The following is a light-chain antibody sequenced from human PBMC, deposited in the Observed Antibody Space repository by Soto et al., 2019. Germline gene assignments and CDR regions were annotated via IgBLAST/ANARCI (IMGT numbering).Light chain of an antibody. J-gene: IGLJ1*01. CDR3: SSKIINITPLCV. CDR2: EVS. V-gene: IGLV2-14*01. CDR1: SSDIGTYNF. Sequence: QSVLTQPASVSGSPGQSITISCTGTSSDIGTYNFVSWYQQHPGKVPKLIIYEVSSRPSEISDRFSGSKSGDTASLTISGLQAEYEAEYYCSSKIINITPLCVFGTGTKVTVL.